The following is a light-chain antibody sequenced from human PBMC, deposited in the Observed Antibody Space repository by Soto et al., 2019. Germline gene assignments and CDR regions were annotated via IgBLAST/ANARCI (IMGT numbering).Light chain of an antibody. Sequence: QSALTQPASVSGSPGQSITISCTGTSSDVGDRNYVSWYQQHPGKAPKLMIYEVNNRPSGVSNRFSGSKSGNTASLTISGLQAEDEADYYCASWDDNLNGPVFGRGTKLTVL. CDR3: ASWDDNLNGPV. CDR2: EVN. V-gene: IGLV2-14*01. J-gene: IGLJ2*01. CDR1: SSDVGDRNY.